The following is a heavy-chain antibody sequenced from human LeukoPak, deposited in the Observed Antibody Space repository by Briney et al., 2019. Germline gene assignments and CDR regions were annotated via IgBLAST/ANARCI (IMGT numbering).Heavy chain of an antibody. J-gene: IGHJ5*02. D-gene: IGHD6-13*01. CDR3: AREASRYSSSLHTTHGDP. V-gene: IGHV3-7*01. CDR2: IKQDGSEK. Sequence: GGSLRLSCAASGFTFSSYWMSWVRQAPGKGLEWVANIKQDGSEKYYVNSVKGRFTISRDNAKNSLYLQMNSLRAEDTAVYYCAREASRYSSSLHTTHGDPWVQGTLVTVSS. CDR1: GFTFSSYW.